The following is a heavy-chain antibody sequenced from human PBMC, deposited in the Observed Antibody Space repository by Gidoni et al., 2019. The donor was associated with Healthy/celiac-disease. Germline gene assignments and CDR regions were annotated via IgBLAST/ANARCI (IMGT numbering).Heavy chain of an antibody. CDR3: ASLRYDGSGYYFDY. Sequence: VQLLESGGGMVKPGGSLSLSCAASGSPFRSYSMNWVRQAPGKGLEWVSSISSSSSYIYYADSVKGRFTISRDNAKNSLYLQMNSLRAEDTAVYYCASLRYDGSGYYFDYWGQGTLVTVSS. CDR1: GSPFRSYS. V-gene: IGHV3-21*01. J-gene: IGHJ4*02. D-gene: IGHD3-22*01. CDR2: ISSSSSYI.